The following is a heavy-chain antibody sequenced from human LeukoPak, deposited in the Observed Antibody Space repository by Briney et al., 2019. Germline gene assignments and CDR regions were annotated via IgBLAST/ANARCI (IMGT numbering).Heavy chain of an antibody. D-gene: IGHD1-1*01. CDR1: GGSFSGYY. Sequence: SETLSLTCAAYGGSFSGYYWSWIRQPPGKGREWIGEIDHSGSPNYNPSLKSRVTISVDTSKNQFSLKLSSVTAADTAVYYCASQVRLERRYYYYSMDVWGKGTTVTVSS. CDR2: IDHSGSP. CDR3: ASQVRLERRYYYYSMDV. V-gene: IGHV4-34*01. J-gene: IGHJ6*03.